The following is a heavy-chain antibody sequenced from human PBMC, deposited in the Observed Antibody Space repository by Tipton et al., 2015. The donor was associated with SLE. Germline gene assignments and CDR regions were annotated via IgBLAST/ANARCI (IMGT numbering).Heavy chain of an antibody. J-gene: IGHJ6*03. CDR3: ARDGGSLEDYMDV. CDR1: GFTYGDYA. Sequence: SLRLSCLVSGFTYGDYAVSWVRQAPGKGLEWVANIKEDGSDKYYVDSVKGRFTISRDNAKNSLWLQMNSLRAEDTAIYYCARDGGSLEDYMDVWGKGTTVTVSS. V-gene: IGHV3-7*01. D-gene: IGHD1-26*01. CDR2: IKEDGSDK.